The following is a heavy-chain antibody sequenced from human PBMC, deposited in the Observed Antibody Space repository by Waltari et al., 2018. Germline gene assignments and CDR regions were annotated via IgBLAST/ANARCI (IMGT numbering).Heavy chain of an antibody. CDR2: IYHSGST. CDR3: ARRIYYYDSSGYTYYFDY. V-gene: IGHV4-38-2*01. J-gene: IGHJ4*02. Sequence: QVQLQESGPGLVKPSETLSLTCAVSGYSISSGYYWGWIRQPPGTGLEWIGSIYHSGSTYSNPALKSRATISVDTSKNQFSLKLSSVTAADTAVYYCARRIYYYDSSGYTYYFDYWGQGTLVTVSS. CDR1: GYSISSGYY. D-gene: IGHD3-22*01.